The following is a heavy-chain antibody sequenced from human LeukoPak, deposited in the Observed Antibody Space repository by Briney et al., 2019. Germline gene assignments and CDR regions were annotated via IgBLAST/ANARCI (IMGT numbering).Heavy chain of an antibody. D-gene: IGHD2-21*01. J-gene: IGHJ3*02. CDR3: ARDRRVGGWGGAFDI. Sequence: QSGGSLRLSCAASGFTFSNYWMNWVRQAPGKGLEYVANIKQDGSQKYYVDSMKGRFTISRDNAKNSLYLQMNSLRAEDTAMYYCARDRRVGGWGGAFDIWGQGTMVTVSS. CDR1: GFTFSNYW. CDR2: IKQDGSQK. V-gene: IGHV3-7*01.